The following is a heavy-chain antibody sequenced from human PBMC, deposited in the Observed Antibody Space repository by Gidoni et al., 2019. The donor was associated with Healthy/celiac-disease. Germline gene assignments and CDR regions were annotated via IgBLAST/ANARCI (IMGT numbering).Heavy chain of an antibody. Sequence: QVQLVQSGAEVKKPGASVKVSCKASGYTFTVYYMHWVRQAPGHGLEWMGWINPNSGGTNYAQKFQGRVTMTRDTSISTAYMELSRLRSDDTAVYYCARDLDGYSGYVNYGMDVWGQGTTVTVSS. V-gene: IGHV1-2*02. CDR3: ARDLDGYSGYVNYGMDV. CDR2: INPNSGGT. CDR1: GYTFTVYY. D-gene: IGHD5-12*01. J-gene: IGHJ6*02.